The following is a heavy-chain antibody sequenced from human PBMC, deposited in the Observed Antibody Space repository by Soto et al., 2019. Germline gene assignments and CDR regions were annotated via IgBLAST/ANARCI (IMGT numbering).Heavy chain of an antibody. D-gene: IGHD6-13*01. V-gene: IGHV4-59*12. CDR3: AREGTLMSRSWGGSFDY. CDR2: IYYSGST. J-gene: IGHJ4*02. Sequence: PSETLSLTCTVSGGSISSYYWSWIRQPPGKGLEWIGYIYYSGSTNYNPSLKSRVTISVDTSKNQFSLKLSSVTAADTAVYYCAREGTLMSRSWGGSFDYWGQGTLVTVSS. CDR1: GGSISSYY.